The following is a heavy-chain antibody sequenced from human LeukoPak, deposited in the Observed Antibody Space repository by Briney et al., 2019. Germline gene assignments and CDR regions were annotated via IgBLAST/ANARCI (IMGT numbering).Heavy chain of an antibody. Sequence: PGGSRNFSGAPPGFPFSTNALPGFGKPPGKGLEWVSAISGSGSSTYYADSVKGRFTISRDNSKNTLYLQINSLRAEDTAISYCSNAHFRGYWGQGTLVTVSS. D-gene: IGHD2/OR15-2a*01. V-gene: IGHV3-23*01. CDR3: SNAHFRGY. CDR2: ISGSGSST. J-gene: IGHJ4*02. CDR1: GFPFSTNA.